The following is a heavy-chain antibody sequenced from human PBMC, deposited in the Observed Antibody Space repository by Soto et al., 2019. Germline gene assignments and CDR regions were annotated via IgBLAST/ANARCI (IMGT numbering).Heavy chain of an antibody. V-gene: IGHV1-2*02. J-gene: IGHJ5*02. Sequence: GASVKVSCKASGYTFTGYFMHWVRQAPGQGLEWMGWISPNSGGTNYAQKFQGRVSMTRDTSISTAYMELNGLTSDDTAVYYCARGLECSATSCPEGGWFDPWGQGTLVTVSS. CDR2: ISPNSGGT. CDR1: GYTFTGYF. CDR3: ARGLECSATSCPEGGWFDP. D-gene: IGHD2-2*01.